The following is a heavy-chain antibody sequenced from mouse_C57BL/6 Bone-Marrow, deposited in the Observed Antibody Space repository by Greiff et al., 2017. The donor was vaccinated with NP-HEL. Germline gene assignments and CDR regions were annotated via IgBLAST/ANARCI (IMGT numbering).Heavy chain of an antibody. D-gene: IGHD4-1*01. J-gene: IGHJ2*01. V-gene: IGHV7-3*01. CDR3: ARYGTGTRDYFDY. CDR1: GFTFTDYY. Sequence: VMLVESGGGLVQPGGSLSLSCAASGFTFTDYYMSWVRPPPGKALEWLGFISNKANGYTTEYSASVQGRFTISSDNSQSILYLQMNALRAEDSSTYYCARYGTGTRDYFDYWGQGTTLTVSS. CDR2: ISNKANGYTT.